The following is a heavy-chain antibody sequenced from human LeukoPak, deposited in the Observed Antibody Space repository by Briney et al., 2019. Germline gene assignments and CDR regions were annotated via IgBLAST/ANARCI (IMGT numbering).Heavy chain of an antibody. V-gene: IGHV3-48*01. CDR3: ARDYYGSGSYCIDY. D-gene: IGHD3-10*01. CDR1: GFTFSSYW. J-gene: IGHJ4*02. CDR2: ISSSSSTI. Sequence: GGSLRLSCAASGFTFSSYWMNWVRQTPGKGLEWVSYISSSSSTIYYADSVKGRFTISRDNAKNSLYLQMNSLRAEDTAVYYCARDYYGSGSYCIDYWGQGTLATVSS.